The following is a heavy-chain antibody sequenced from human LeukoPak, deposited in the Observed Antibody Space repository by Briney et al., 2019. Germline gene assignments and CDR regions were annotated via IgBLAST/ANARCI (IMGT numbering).Heavy chain of an antibody. CDR3: ARGSGLSPPMIDY. Sequence: GGSLRLSCAASGVTLGTYAMSWARQAPGKGLEWVSGISSSGSGGNTYYADSVKGRFTISRDNSKNTLYLQMNSLRAEDTAVYYCARGSGLSPPMIDYWGQGTLVTVSS. CDR2: ISSSGSGGNT. D-gene: IGHD3-16*02. J-gene: IGHJ4*02. CDR1: GVTLGTYA. V-gene: IGHV3-23*01.